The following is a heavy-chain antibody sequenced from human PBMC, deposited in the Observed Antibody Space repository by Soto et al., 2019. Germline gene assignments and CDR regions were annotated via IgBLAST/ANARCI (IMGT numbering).Heavy chain of an antibody. V-gene: IGHV3-23*01. CDR2: ISGSGGST. D-gene: IGHD3-10*01. CDR3: AKDRPPRYGSEIDY. CDR1: GFTFSSYA. J-gene: IGHJ4*02. Sequence: EVQLLESGGGLVQPGGSLRLSCAASGFTFSSYAMSWVRQAPGKGLELVSAISGSGGSTYYADSVKGRFTNSRDNSKNTLDLQMNCLRAEDTAVYYCAKDRPPRYGSEIDYWGQGTLVTVSS.